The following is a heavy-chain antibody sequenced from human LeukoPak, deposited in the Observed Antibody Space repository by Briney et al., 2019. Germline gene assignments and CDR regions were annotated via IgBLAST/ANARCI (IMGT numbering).Heavy chain of an antibody. V-gene: IGHV3-48*01. CDR3: ASPHYYDSSGTDAFDI. CDR1: GFTFSSYS. Sequence: PGGSLRLSCAASGFTFSSYSMNWVRQAPGKGLEWVSYISSSSSTIYYADSVKGRFTISRDNAKNSLYLQMNSLRAEDTAVYYCASPHYYDSSGTDAFDIWGQGTMVTVSS. J-gene: IGHJ3*02. CDR2: ISSSSSTI. D-gene: IGHD3-22*01.